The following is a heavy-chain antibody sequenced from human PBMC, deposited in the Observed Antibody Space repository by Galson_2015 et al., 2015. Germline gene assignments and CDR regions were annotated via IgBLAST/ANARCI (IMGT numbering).Heavy chain of an antibody. CDR1: GFTFSDYY. CDR3: ARDFDNWNRRGFDP. Sequence: SLRLSCAASGFTFSDYYMSWIRQAPGKGLEWVSYISSSGGTIYYADSVKGRFTISRDNAKNSLYLQMNSLRAEDTAVYYCARDFDNWNRRGFDPWGQGTLVTVSS. D-gene: IGHD1-20*01. V-gene: IGHV3-11*01. CDR2: ISSSGGTI. J-gene: IGHJ5*02.